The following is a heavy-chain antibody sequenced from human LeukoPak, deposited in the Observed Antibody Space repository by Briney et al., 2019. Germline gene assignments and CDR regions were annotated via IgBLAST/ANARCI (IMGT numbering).Heavy chain of an antibody. Sequence: PGGSLRLSCAASGFXVSNNYISWVRQAPGKGLEWVSVIYSGDTTYYADSVKGRFTISRDNSKNMLYLQMNSLRPEDTAVYYCARGNYYDSSGPGAFDIWGQGTMVTVSS. CDR1: GFXVSNNY. CDR3: ARGNYYDSSGPGAFDI. CDR2: IYSGDTT. V-gene: IGHV3-53*01. D-gene: IGHD3-22*01. J-gene: IGHJ3*02.